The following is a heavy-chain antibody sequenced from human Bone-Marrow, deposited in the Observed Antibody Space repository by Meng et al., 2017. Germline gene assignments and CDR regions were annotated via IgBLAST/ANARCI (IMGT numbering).Heavy chain of an antibody. Sequence: GESLKISCAASGFTFSSYAMSWVRQAPGKGLEWVSAISGSGGSTYYADSVKGRFTISRDNPKNTLYLQMNSLRAEDTAVYYCAKRKAAAGSVLPFDYWGQGTLVTVSS. CDR3: AKRKAAAGSVLPFDY. D-gene: IGHD6-13*01. J-gene: IGHJ4*02. CDR2: ISGSGGST. V-gene: IGHV3-23*01. CDR1: GFTFSSYA.